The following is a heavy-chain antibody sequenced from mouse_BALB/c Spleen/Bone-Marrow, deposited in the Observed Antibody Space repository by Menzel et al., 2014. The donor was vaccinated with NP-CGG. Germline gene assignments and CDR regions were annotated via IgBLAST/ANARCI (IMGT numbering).Heavy chain of an antibody. CDR1: GYTFTNYY. CDR3: TRARPGGFAY. J-gene: IGHJ3*01. V-gene: IGHV1S81*02. Sequence: VQLQQSGAELVKPGASVKSSCKASGYTFTNYYMYWVKQRPGQGLEWIGEINPSNGGPNFNEEFKSKATLTVDKSSSTAYMQLSSLTSEDSAVYYCTRARPGGFAYWGQGTLVTVSA. CDR2: INPSNGGP. D-gene: IGHD4-1*01.